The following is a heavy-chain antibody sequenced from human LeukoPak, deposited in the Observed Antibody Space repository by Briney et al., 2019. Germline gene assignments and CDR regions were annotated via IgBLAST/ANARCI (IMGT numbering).Heavy chain of an antibody. V-gene: IGHV3-66*03. Sequence: PGGSLRLSCTVSGFTVSSNSMSWVRQAPGKGLEWVSFIYSDNTHYSDSVKGRFTISRDNSKNTLYLQMNSLRAEDTAVYYCAPPPDYYDSSGYLDDYWGQGTLVTVSS. J-gene: IGHJ4*02. D-gene: IGHD3-22*01. CDR2: IYSDNT. CDR3: APPPDYYDSSGYLDDY. CDR1: GFTVSSNS.